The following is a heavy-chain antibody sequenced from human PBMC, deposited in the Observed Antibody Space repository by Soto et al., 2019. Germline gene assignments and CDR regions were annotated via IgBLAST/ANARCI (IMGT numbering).Heavy chain of an antibody. CDR2: INPSGGST. V-gene: IGHV1-46*01. CDR3: AREACSSTSCYGHYGMDV. CDR1: GYTFTSYY. Sequence: ASVKVSCKASGYTFTSYYMHWVRQAPGQGLEWMGIINPSGGSTSYAQKFQGRVTMTRDTSTSTVYMELSSLRSEDTAVYYCAREACSSTSCYGHYGMDVWGQGTTVTVSS. D-gene: IGHD2-2*01. J-gene: IGHJ6*02.